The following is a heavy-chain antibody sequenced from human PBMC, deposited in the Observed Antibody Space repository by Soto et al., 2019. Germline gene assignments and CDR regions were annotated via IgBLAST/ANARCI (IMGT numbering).Heavy chain of an antibody. CDR1: GYTFTSYD. V-gene: IGHV1-8*01. Sequence: QVQLVQSGAEVKKPGASVKVSCKASGYTFTSYDINWVRQATGQGLEWMGWMNPNSGNTGYAQKFQGRVTMTRDTPISTAYMELRRLRSEVTAVYYWAGPWNKQWGQGTLVTVSS. CDR2: MNPNSGNT. CDR3: AGPWNKQ. D-gene: IGHD1-1*01. J-gene: IGHJ4*02.